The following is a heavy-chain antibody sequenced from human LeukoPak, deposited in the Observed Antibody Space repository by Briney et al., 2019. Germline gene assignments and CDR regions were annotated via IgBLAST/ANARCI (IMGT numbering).Heavy chain of an antibody. Sequence: PGGSLRLSCAASGFTFNTYTMNWVRQAPGKGLEWVSYISGSSGIIDYADSVRGRFTISRDNAKNSLYLQMNSLRAEDTAVYYCARTTIFGVVPINWFDPWGQGTLVTVSS. D-gene: IGHD3-3*01. CDR1: GFTFNTYT. V-gene: IGHV3-48*01. J-gene: IGHJ5*02. CDR3: ARTTIFGVVPINWFDP. CDR2: ISGSSGII.